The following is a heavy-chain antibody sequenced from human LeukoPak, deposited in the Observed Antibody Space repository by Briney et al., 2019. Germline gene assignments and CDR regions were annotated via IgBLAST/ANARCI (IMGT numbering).Heavy chain of an antibody. V-gene: IGHV3-23*01. CDR1: GFTFSSYA. Sequence: GGSLRLSCAASGFTFSSYAMSWVRQAPGKGLEWVSAISGSGGSTYYADSVKGRFTISRDNSKNTLYLQMNSLRAEDTAVYYCAKVYAGDIVVVVAATNFDYWGQGTLVTVS. J-gene: IGHJ4*02. CDR3: AKVYAGDIVVVVAATNFDY. D-gene: IGHD2-15*01. CDR2: ISGSGGST.